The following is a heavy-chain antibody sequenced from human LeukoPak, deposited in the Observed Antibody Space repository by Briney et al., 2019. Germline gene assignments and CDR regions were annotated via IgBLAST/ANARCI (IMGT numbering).Heavy chain of an antibody. CDR1: GFTFSSYA. V-gene: IGHV3-23*01. CDR2: ISGSGDST. CDR3: AKHQTTVTTPDWYFDL. D-gene: IGHD4-17*01. J-gene: IGHJ2*01. Sequence: GGSLRLSCAASGFTFSSYAMSWVRQAPGKGLEWVSTISGSGDSTYSADSVKGRFTISRDNSKNTLYLQMNSLRVEDTAVYYCAKHQTTVTTPDWYFDLWDRGTVVSVSS.